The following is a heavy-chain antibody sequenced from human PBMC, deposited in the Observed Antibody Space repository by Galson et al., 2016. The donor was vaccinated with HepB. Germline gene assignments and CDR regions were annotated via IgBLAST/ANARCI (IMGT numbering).Heavy chain of an antibody. Sequence: SLRLSCAASGFTFSSYSMNWVRQAPGKGLEWVSYISPSSTTIYYADSVKGRFTISRDNAKNSLFLQMNSLSDEDTAVYYCARDFLARPYSYKSGTYRYFDLWGRGTLVTVSS. CDR2: ISPSSTTI. J-gene: IGHJ2*01. CDR1: GFTFSSYS. D-gene: IGHD2-21*01. V-gene: IGHV3-48*02. CDR3: ARDFLARPYSYKSGTYRYFDL.